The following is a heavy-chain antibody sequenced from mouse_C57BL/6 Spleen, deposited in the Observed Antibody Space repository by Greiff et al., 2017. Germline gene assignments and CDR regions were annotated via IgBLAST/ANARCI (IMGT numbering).Heavy chain of an antibody. V-gene: IGHV3-8*01. J-gene: IGHJ1*03. CDR2: ISYSGST. CDR1: GCSITSDY. Sequence: DVMLVESGPGLAKPSQTLSLTCSVTGCSITSDYWNWIRKFPGNKLEYMGYISYSGSTYYNPSLKSRISITRDTSKNQYYLQLNSVTTEDTATYYCARAIYYYGSSDWYFDVWGTGTTVTVSS. D-gene: IGHD1-1*01. CDR3: ARAIYYYGSSDWYFDV.